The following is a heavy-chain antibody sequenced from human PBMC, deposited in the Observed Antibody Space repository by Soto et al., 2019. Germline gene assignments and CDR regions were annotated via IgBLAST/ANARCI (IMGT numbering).Heavy chain of an antibody. CDR1: GDSISGYN. CDR2: FRSGGGT. Sequence: PSETLSLSCTVSGDSISGYNLAWIRQTPGKGLEWIGYFRSGGGTSYNPSLKSRVTISVDTSKNQFSLKLISVTAADTAKYFCARRYGSAFDFWGQGTMVTVS. J-gene: IGHJ3*01. CDR3: ARRYGSAFDF. D-gene: IGHD3-10*01. V-gene: IGHV4-59*01.